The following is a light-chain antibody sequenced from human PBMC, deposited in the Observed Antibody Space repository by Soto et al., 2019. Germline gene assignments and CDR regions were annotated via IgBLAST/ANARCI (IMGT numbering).Light chain of an antibody. J-gene: IGKJ1*01. CDR3: QHYGDSSWT. CDR2: GTS. V-gene: IGKV3-20*01. Sequence: EIVLTQSPGTLSLSPGKRATLSCRADRSVSDTLLTWFQQKPGQAPRLLIFGTSNRAPGIPDRFSGSGSGTDFTLTISRLEPDDFAVYYCQHYGDSSWTVGQGTKVDI. CDR1: RSVSDTL.